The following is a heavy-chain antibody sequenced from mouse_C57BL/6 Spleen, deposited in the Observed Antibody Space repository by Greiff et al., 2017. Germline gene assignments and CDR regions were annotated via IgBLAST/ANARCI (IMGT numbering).Heavy chain of an antibody. V-gene: IGHV5-16*01. CDR2: INYDGSST. Sequence: EVQLVESEGGLVQPGSSMKLSCTASGFTFSDYYMAWVRQVPEKGLEWVANINYDGSSTYYLDSLKSRFIISRDNAKNILYLQMSSLKSEDTATYYCARAHYGSSIFDYWGQGTTLTVSS. CDR1: GFTFSDYY. J-gene: IGHJ2*01. D-gene: IGHD1-1*01. CDR3: ARAHYGSSIFDY.